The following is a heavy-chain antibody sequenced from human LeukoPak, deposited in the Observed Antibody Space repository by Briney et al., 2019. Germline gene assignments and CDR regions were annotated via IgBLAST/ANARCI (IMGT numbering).Heavy chain of an antibody. CDR3: ARDGGWELRN. D-gene: IGHD1-26*01. J-gene: IGHJ4*02. CDR2: ISGSGGVT. Sequence: GGSLRLSCAASGFTFSSYAMTWVRQAPGKGLEWVSGISGSGGVTNYADSVKGRFTISRDNSKNTLYLQMNSLRAEDTAVYYCARDGGWELRNWGQGTLVTVSS. V-gene: IGHV3-23*01. CDR1: GFTFSSYA.